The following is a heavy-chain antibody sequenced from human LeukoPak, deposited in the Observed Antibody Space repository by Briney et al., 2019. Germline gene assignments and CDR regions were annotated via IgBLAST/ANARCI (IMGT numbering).Heavy chain of an antibody. D-gene: IGHD5-12*01. J-gene: IGHJ3*02. CDR3: ARRSGYSGHGRHAFDI. CDR1: GGSFSGYY. CDR2: TNHSGST. Sequence: SETLSLTCAVYGGSFSGYYWSWIRQPPGKGLEWIGETNHSGSTNYNPSLKSRVTISVDTSKNQFSLKLSSVTAADTAVYYCARRSGYSGHGRHAFDIWGQGTMVTVSS. V-gene: IGHV4-34*01.